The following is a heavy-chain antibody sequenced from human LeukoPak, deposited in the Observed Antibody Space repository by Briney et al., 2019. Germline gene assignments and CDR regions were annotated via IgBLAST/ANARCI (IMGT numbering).Heavy chain of an antibody. D-gene: IGHD1-14*01. CDR3: ARGFGTTGLHTFDY. J-gene: IGHJ4*02. Sequence: SQTLSLTCVVSGDSVSSKNGAWNWIRQSPSRGLEWLGRTYYRSKWYNDYAESMEGRMTISQDTSKNQYSLHLNSVTPDDTAVYYCARGFGTTGLHTFDYWGQGTLVTVSS. V-gene: IGHV6-1*01. CDR2: TYYRSKWYN. CDR1: GDSVSSKNGA.